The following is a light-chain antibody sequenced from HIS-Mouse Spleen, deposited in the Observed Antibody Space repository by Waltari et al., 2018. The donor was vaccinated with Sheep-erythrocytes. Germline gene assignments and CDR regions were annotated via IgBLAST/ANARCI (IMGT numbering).Light chain of an antibody. CDR2: DDS. CDR3: CSYAGSSTPWV. J-gene: IGLJ3*02. Sequence: LTQPPSVSVAPGQTARITCGGNNIGSKSVHWYQQKPGQAPVLVVYDDSDRPSGFPERFSGSNSGNTASLTISGLQAEDEADYYCCSYAGSSTPWVFGGGTKLTVL. V-gene: IGLV3-21*02. CDR1: NIGSKS.